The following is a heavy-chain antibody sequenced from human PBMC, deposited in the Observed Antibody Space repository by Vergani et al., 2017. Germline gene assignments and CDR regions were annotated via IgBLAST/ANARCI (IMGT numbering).Heavy chain of an antibody. J-gene: IGHJ4*02. CDR2: INPSGGST. Sequence: QVQLVQSGAEVKKPGASVKVSCKASGYTFTSYYMHWVRQAPGQGLEWMGIINPSGGSTSYAQKFQGRVTMTRDTSTSTVYMELSSLRSEDTAVYYCAREXGYYYDSSGYYLSHWGQGTLVTVSS. V-gene: IGHV1-46*03. CDR1: GYTFTSYY. D-gene: IGHD3-22*01. CDR3: AREXGYYYDSSGYYLSH.